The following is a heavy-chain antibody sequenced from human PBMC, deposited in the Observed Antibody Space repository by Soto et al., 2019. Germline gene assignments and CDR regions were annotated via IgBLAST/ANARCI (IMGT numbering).Heavy chain of an antibody. CDR3: AKDPGLRYFDWLPPTRVD. J-gene: IGHJ4*02. Sequence: GGSLRLSCAASGFTFSSYAMSWVRQVPGKGLEWVSAISGSGGSTYYADSVKGRFTISRDNSKNTLYLQMNSLRAEDTAVYYCAKDPGLRYFDWLPPTRVDWGQGTLVTVSS. CDR2: ISGSGGST. V-gene: IGHV3-23*01. D-gene: IGHD3-9*01. CDR1: GFTFSSYA.